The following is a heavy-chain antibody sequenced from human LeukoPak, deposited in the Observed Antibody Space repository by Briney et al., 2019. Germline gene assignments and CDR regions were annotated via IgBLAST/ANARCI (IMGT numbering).Heavy chain of an antibody. CDR3: ARGTTINGMDV. CDR2: IYHSGST. V-gene: IGHV4-59*12. D-gene: IGHD5-12*01. Sequence: SETLSLTCTVSGGSISSYYWSWIRQPPGKGLEWIGEIYHSGSTNYNPSLKSRVTISVDKSKNQFSLKLSSVTAADTAVYYCARGTTINGMDVWGQGTTVTVSS. J-gene: IGHJ6*02. CDR1: GGSISSYY.